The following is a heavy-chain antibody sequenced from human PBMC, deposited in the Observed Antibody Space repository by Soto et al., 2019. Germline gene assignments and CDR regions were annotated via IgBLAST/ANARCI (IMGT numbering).Heavy chain of an antibody. V-gene: IGHV3-23*01. J-gene: IGHJ5*02. CDR3: AKDGYGYDILTGYYPNPGWFDP. CDR1: GFTFSSYA. D-gene: IGHD3-9*01. Sequence: EVQLLESGGGLVQPGGSLRLSCAASGFTFSSYAMSWVRQAPGKGLEWVSAISGSGGSTYYADSVKGRFTISRDNSKNTLYLQMNSLRAEDTAVYYCAKDGYGYDILTGYYPNPGWFDPWGQGTLVTVSS. CDR2: ISGSGGST.